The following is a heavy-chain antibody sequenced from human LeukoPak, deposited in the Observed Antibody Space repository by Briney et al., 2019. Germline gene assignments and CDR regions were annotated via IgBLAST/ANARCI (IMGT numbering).Heavy chain of an antibody. CDR3: ARDGRYSYGLYFDY. V-gene: IGHV1-69*05. D-gene: IGHD5-18*01. Sequence: RGPPVQRKEWMGRIIPIFGTANFVQKVQGRVTITTDESTSTADMELSSLRSEDTAVYYCARDGRYSYGLYFDYWGQGTLVTVSS. CDR2: IIPIFGTA. J-gene: IGHJ4*02.